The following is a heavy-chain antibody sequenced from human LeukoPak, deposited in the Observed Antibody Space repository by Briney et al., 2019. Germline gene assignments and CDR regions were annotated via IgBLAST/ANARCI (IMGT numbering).Heavy chain of an antibody. CDR3: ARARSTVTTDLGFVYYYYGMDV. CDR2: IYYSGST. Sequence: SETLSLTCTVSGGSISSYYWSWIRQPPGKGLEWIGYIYYSGSTNYNPSLKSRVTISVDTSKNQFPLKLSSVTAADTAVYYCARARSTVTTDLGFVYYYYGMDVWGQGTTVTVSS. D-gene: IGHD4-17*01. V-gene: IGHV4-59*01. CDR1: GGSISSYY. J-gene: IGHJ6*02.